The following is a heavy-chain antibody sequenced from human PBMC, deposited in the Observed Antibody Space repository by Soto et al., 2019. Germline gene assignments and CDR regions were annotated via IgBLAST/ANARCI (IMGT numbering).Heavy chain of an antibody. D-gene: IGHD2-21*02. V-gene: IGHV4-34*01. CDR2: INHSGST. Sequence: QVQLQQWGARLLKPSETLSLTCAVYGGSFSGYYWSWIRQPPGKGLEWIGEINHSGSTNYNPSLKSRVTISVDTSKNQFSLKLSSVTVADTAVYYCAWLGDGAYYFDYWGQGTLVTVSS. CDR3: AWLGDGAYYFDY. J-gene: IGHJ4*02. CDR1: GGSFSGYY.